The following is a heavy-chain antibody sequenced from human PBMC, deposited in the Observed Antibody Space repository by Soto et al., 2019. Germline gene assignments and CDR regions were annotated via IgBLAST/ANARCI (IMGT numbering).Heavy chain of an antibody. D-gene: IGHD5-12*01. CDR1: GFTFSSYA. CDR2: ISGSGGST. CDR3: AKEGRGGGYYFDY. J-gene: IGHJ4*02. V-gene: IGHV3-23*01. Sequence: GGSLRLSCAASGFTFSSYAMSWVRQAPGKGLEWVSAISGSGGSTYYADSVKGRFTISRDNSKNTLYRQMNRLRAEDRAVYYCAKEGRGGGYYFDYWGQGTLVTVSS.